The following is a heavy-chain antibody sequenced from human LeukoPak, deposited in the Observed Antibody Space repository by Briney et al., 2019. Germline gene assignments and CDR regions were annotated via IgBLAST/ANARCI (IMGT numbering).Heavy chain of an antibody. D-gene: IGHD5-12*01. CDR2: ISYDGSNT. J-gene: IGHJ6*04. CDR1: GFTFSSYA. Sequence: GRSLRLSCAASGFTFSSYAMHWVRQSPGKGLEGVGVISYDGSNTYYADSVKGRFTISRDNSKNTLYLQMNSLRAEDTAVYYCARAERGGYSGYDYGMDLWGKGTTVTVSS. V-gene: IGHV3-30*04. CDR3: ARAERGGYSGYDYGMDL.